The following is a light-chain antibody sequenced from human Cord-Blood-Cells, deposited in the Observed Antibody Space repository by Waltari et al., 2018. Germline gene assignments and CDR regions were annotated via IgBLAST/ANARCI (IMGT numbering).Light chain of an antibody. Sequence: DIQMTQYPSSLSASVGDRVTITCRASQSISSYLNWYQQKPGKAPKILIYAASSLQSGVPSMFSASGSWTDFTLTIISLQPEDFSTYYCQQSYITPYTFGQGTKLEIK. V-gene: IGKV1-39*01. CDR3: QQSYITPYT. CDR1: QSISSY. J-gene: IGKJ2*01. CDR2: AAS.